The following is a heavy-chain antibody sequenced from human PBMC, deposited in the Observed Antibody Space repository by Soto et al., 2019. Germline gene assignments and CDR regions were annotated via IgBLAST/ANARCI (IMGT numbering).Heavy chain of an antibody. CDR1: GYSISGGYY. CDR3: ARDCSGGSCYPGMDV. J-gene: IGHJ6*02. CDR2: IYHSGST. V-gene: IGHV4-38-2*01. Sequence: TCAVSGYSISGGYYWGWIRQPPGKGLEWIGSIYHSGSTYYNPSLKSRVTIPVDTSKNQFSLKLSSVTAADTAVYYCARDCSGGSCYPGMDVWGQGTTVTVSS. D-gene: IGHD2-15*01.